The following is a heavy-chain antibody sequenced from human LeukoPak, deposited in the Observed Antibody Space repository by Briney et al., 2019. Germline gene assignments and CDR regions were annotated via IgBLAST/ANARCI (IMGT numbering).Heavy chain of an antibody. Sequence: PSQTLSLTCAVSGGSISSGGYYWSWIRQPPGKGLEWIGEINHSGSTNYNPSLKSRVTISVDTSKNQFSLKLSSVTAADTAVYYCARGLATDYWGQGTLVTVSS. V-gene: IGHV4-30-2*01. D-gene: IGHD1-26*01. CDR3: ARGLATDY. CDR2: INHSGST. CDR1: GGSISSGGYY. J-gene: IGHJ4*02.